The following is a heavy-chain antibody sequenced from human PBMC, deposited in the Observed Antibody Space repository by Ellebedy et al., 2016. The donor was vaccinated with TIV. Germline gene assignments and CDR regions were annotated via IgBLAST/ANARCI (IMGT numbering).Heavy chain of an antibody. Sequence: AASVKVSCKTSEYTFTMYNVHWMRQAPGQGPEWMGWIGTYEGNTKYAQKPQGRVTMTRDTSTSTAYMELRSLSSADTAVYYCARDRDGSSSSDFQHWGPGTLVTVSS. J-gene: IGHJ1*01. D-gene: IGHD6-6*01. V-gene: IGHV1-18*04. CDR3: ARDRDGSSSSDFQH. CDR2: IGTYEGNT. CDR1: EYTFTMYN.